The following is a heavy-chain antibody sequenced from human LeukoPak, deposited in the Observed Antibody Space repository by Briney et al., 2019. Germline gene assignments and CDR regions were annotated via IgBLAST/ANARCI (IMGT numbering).Heavy chain of an antibody. V-gene: IGHV1-18*01. CDR1: GYTFTSYG. J-gene: IGHJ5*02. Sequence: ASVKVSCKASGYTFTSYGISWVRQAAGQGLEWMGWISAYNGNTNYAQKLQGRVTMTTDTSTSTAYMELRSLRSDDTAVYYCARVPADPREVNWFDPWGQGTLVTVSS. CDR2: ISAYNGNT. D-gene: IGHD1-26*01. CDR3: ARVPADPREVNWFDP.